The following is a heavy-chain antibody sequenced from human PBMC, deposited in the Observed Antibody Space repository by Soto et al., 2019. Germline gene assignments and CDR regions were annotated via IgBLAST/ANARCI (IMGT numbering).Heavy chain of an antibody. D-gene: IGHD3-22*01. V-gene: IGHV3-11*06. CDR1: GFSFSDYY. J-gene: IGHJ4*02. Sequence: QVQLVESGGGLVKPGGSLRLSCAASGFSFSDYYMNWIRQAPGKGLEWLSYISNTGTYTNYAGSVRGRFTISRDSAENSLYLDINGLGAEDPAVYYCARARLVVEGRFDYWGQGTLVTVSS. CDR2: ISNTGTYT. CDR3: ARARLVVEGRFDY.